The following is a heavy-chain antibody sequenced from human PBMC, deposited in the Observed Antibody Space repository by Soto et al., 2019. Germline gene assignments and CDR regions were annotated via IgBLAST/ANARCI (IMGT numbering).Heavy chain of an antibody. V-gene: IGHV3-23*01. J-gene: IGHJ6*02. Sequence: EVQLLESGGGLVQPGGSLRLSCAASGFTFSSNAMSLVRQAPGKGLEWVSAISGSGGSTYYADSVKGRFTISRDNSKNQLYLQMNSLRAEDTAVYYCAKNSGERVTYGMDVWGQGTTVTGSS. CDR2: ISGSGGST. D-gene: IGHD1-26*01. CDR1: GFTFSSNA. CDR3: AKNSGERVTYGMDV.